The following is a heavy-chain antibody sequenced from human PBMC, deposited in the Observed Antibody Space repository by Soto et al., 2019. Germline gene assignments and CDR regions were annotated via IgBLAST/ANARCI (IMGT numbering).Heavy chain of an antibody. CDR2: IYYSGST. D-gene: IGHD1-26*01. J-gene: IGHJ4*01. CDR3: ARGRSGSYPFDY. Sequence: SETLSLTCTVSGCSISSYYWSWIRQPPGKGLEWIGYIYYSGSTNYSPSLKSRVPISLDTSKNQFSLKLTSVTAADTAVYFCARGRSGSYPFDYWGHGTLVTVSS. CDR1: GCSISSYY. V-gene: IGHV4-59*01.